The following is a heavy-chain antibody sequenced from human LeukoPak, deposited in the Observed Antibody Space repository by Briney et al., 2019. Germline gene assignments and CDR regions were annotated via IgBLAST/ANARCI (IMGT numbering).Heavy chain of an antibody. CDR2: ISGSGGST. CDR1: GFTFSSDA. Sequence: GGSLRLSCAAAGFTFSSDAMSWVRQAPGKVLEWVSAISGSGGSTYYADSVKGRFNIPRDNSKHTLYLQMNSLSAGDAALYYCAKHRPVRWLQLYFDYWGQGTLVTVSS. CDR3: AKHRPVRWLQLYFDY. V-gene: IGHV3-23*01. D-gene: IGHD5-24*01. J-gene: IGHJ4*02.